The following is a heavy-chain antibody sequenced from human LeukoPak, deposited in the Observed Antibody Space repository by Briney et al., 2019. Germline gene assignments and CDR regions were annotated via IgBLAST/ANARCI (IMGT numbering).Heavy chain of an antibody. CDR1: GYSFTNYW. V-gene: IGHV5-51*01. D-gene: IGHD6-13*01. J-gene: IGHJ3*02. Sequence: GESLKISCKGTGYSFTNYWIGWVRQMPGKGLEWMGIIYPGDSDTRYSPSFQGQVTISADKSISTAYLQWSSLKASDTAMYYCARPQDSSSWMAFDIWGQGTMVTVSS. CDR2: IYPGDSDT. CDR3: ARPQDSSSWMAFDI.